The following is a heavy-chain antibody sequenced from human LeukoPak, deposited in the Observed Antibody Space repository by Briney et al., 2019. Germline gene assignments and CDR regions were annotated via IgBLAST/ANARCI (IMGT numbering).Heavy chain of an antibody. CDR3: ARDRGRNSFDY. J-gene: IGHJ4*02. D-gene: IGHD1-14*01. Sequence: PGGSLRLSCVASGFTFSSYWMSWVRQAPGKGLEWVANIKQDGSEKYYVDSVKGRFTISRDNAKNSLYLQMNSLRAEDTALYYCARDRGRNSFDYWGQGTLVSVSS. CDR1: GFTFSSYW. V-gene: IGHV3-7*01. CDR2: IKQDGSEK.